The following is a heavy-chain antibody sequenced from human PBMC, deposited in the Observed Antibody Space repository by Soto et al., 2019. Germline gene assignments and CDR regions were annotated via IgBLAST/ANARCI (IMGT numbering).Heavy chain of an antibody. D-gene: IGHD2-2*02. CDR1: GSRFSNYV. Sequence: QVQLVQSGAEVKTPGSSLKVSCKVSGSRFSNYVISWVRQAPGHGLEWLGRIIPIFNSTKNAQNFQGRVTITAHKSTSTASLELSSLRSDDTAVYYFAREGRGKKAGYNGLVSLGYWGQVTLVTVSS. CDR2: IIPIFNST. CDR3: AREGRGKKAGYNGLVSLGY. V-gene: IGHV1-69*06. J-gene: IGHJ4*02.